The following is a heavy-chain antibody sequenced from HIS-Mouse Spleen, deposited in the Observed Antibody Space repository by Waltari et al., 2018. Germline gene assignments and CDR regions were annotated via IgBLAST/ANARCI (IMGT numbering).Heavy chain of an antibody. J-gene: IGHJ2*01. Sequence: QLQLQESGPGLVKPSETRSLTCTVSGGSIRSSSYFWGWIRQPPGKGLEWIGGIYYSGRTYNNPSLKSRVTISVATPKNQFSLKLSSVTAADTAVYYCAREIPYSSSWYDWYFDLWGRGTLVTVSS. D-gene: IGHD6-13*01. V-gene: IGHV4-39*07. CDR3: AREIPYSSSWYDWYFDL. CDR1: GGSIRSSSYF. CDR2: IYYSGRT.